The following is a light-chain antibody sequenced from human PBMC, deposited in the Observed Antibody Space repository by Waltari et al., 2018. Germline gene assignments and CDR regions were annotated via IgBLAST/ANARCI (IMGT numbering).Light chain of an antibody. V-gene: IGKV1-9*01. CDR3: QQLNSYPSLT. CDR2: AAS. CDR1: QGISSH. Sequence: DIQLTQYPPFLSASVGERVTITSRASQGISSHLAWYQQKPGKAPKLLIYAASTLQSGVPSRFSGSGSGTEFTLTISSLQPEDFATYYCQQLNSYPSLTFGGGTKVEIK. J-gene: IGKJ4*01.